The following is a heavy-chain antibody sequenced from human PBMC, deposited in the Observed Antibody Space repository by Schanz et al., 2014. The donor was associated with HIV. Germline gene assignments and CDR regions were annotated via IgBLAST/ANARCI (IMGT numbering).Heavy chain of an antibody. CDR2: IWNDGTSK. CDR3: ARDLCGKDDY. Sequence: QVHLVESGGGVVQPGTSLRLSCAASGFTFSNYAIHWVRQAPGKGLEGVTLIWNDGTSKYYADSVKGRFTISRDASKNALYLQMNSLRAEDTAVYYCARDLCGKDDYWGQGTLVTVSS. J-gene: IGHJ4*02. D-gene: IGHD2-15*01. V-gene: IGHV3-33*01. CDR1: GFTFSNYA.